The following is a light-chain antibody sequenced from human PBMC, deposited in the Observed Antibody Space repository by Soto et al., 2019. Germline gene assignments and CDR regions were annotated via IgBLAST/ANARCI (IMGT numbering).Light chain of an antibody. CDR1: QSVSNDY. Sequence: EMVLTQSPVTLSFSPCDIATLSCSSSQSVSNDYVAWVQQKPGQTPRLLIYSVSSRATGIPDRFSGSGSGTDFTLTISRLEPEDFAVYYCQQYGSSPGTFGQGTKVDIK. CDR3: QQYGSSPGT. CDR2: SVS. J-gene: IGKJ1*01. V-gene: IGKV3-20*01.